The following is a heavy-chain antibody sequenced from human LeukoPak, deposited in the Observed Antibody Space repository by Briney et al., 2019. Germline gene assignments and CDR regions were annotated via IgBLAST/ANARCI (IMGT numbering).Heavy chain of an antibody. Sequence: GGSLRLSCAASGFTFSSCEMNWVRQAQGKGLEWVSYISNSGSTIFYAGSVRGRFTISRDNAKNSLYLQMNSLRAEDTAVYYCASRIGNARFDYWGRGTLVTVSS. CDR2: ISNSGSTI. J-gene: IGHJ4*02. D-gene: IGHD1-1*01. CDR1: GFTFSSCE. V-gene: IGHV3-48*03. CDR3: ASRIGNARFDY.